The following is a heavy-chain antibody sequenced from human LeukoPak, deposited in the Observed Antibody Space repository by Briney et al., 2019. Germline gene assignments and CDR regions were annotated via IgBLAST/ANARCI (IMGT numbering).Heavy chain of an antibody. Sequence: PSETLSLTCTVSGGSIISYTGYYWGWIRQPPGKGLEWIGSIYYSGSTYYNPSLKSRVTISVDTSKNQFSLKLSSVTAADTAVYYCAREGGGTELYYFDYWGQGTLVTVSS. CDR3: AREGGGTELYYFDY. CDR2: IYYSGST. V-gene: IGHV4-39*07. D-gene: IGHD3-16*01. CDR1: GGSIISYTGYY. J-gene: IGHJ4*02.